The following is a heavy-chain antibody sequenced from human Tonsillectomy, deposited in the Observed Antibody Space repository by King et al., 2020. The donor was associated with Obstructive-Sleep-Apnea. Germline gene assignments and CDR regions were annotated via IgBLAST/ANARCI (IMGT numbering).Heavy chain of an antibody. V-gene: IGHV4-61*01. CDR2: IFYSGSS. CDR1: GGSVTSGSHY. J-gene: IGHJ4*02. Sequence: QLQESGPGLVKPSETLSLTCTVSGGSVTSGSHYWSWIRQPPGKGLEWIGYIFYSGSSKYNPSLKSRVTISLDTSKRQFSLRRHSVTAADTAVYYCARETVTNPAYYFDSWGQGILVTVSS. CDR3: ARETVTNPAYYFDS. D-gene: IGHD4-23*01.